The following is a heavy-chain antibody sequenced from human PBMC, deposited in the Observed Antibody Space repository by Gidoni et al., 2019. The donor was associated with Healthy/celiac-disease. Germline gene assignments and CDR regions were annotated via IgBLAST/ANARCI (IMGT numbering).Heavy chain of an antibody. CDR3: ARDRFYCGGDCFEDGMDV. V-gene: IGHV3-21*01. J-gene: IGHJ6*02. CDR1: GFSFSSYS. D-gene: IGHD2-21*02. CDR2: ISSSSSYI. Sequence: EVQLVTSGGGLVKPGGSLRLSCAASGFSFSSYSMNWVRQAPGKGLEWVSAISSSSSYIYYADSVKGRFTISRDNAKNSLYLQMNSLRAEDTAVYYCARDRFYCGGDCFEDGMDVWGQGTTVTVSS.